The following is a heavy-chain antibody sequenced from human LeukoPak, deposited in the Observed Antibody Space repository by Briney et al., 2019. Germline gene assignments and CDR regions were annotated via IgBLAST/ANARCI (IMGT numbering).Heavy chain of an antibody. CDR3: ARAKQWLVPWYFDY. CDR1: GYTFTGYY. V-gene: IGHV1-2*02. CDR2: INPNSGGT. Sequence: ASVKVSCKASGYTFTGYYMHWLRQAPGQGLEWMGWINPNSGGTNYAQKFQGRVTMTRDTSISTAYMELSRLRSDDTAVYYCARAKQWLVPWYFDYWGQGTLVTVSS. D-gene: IGHD6-19*01. J-gene: IGHJ4*02.